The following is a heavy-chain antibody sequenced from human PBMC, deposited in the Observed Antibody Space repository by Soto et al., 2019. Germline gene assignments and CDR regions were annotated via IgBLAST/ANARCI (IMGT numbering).Heavy chain of an antibody. Sequence: SETLSLTCTVSGGSISSYYWSWIRQPPRKGLEWIGYIYYSGSTNYNPSLKSRVTVSVGTSKNQFSLKLSSVTAADTAVYYCARGFNWNDRFDYWGQGTLVTVSS. CDR1: GGSISSYY. V-gene: IGHV4-59*01. CDR2: IYYSGST. D-gene: IGHD1-1*01. CDR3: ARGFNWNDRFDY. J-gene: IGHJ4*02.